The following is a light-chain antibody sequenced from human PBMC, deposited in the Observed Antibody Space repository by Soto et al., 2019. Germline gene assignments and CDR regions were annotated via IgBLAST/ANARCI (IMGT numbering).Light chain of an antibody. V-gene: IGKV3-15*01. Sequence: VMTQSPATLSVSPGERATLSCMSSESVSRNLAWYQQKPGQAPRLLIYGASTRATGIPARFSGSGSGTGFTLTISSLQSEDFAVYYCQQYNNWPPRTLGQGTKVDIK. J-gene: IGKJ1*01. CDR2: GAS. CDR3: QQYNNWPPRT. CDR1: ESVSRN.